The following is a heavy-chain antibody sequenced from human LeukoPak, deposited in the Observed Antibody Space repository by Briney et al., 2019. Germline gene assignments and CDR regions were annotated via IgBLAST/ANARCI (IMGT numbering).Heavy chain of an antibody. D-gene: IGHD1-7*01. CDR3: ARLAGTTDGNWFDP. CDR2: IYPGDSET. V-gene: IGHV5-51*01. CDR1: GYSFTHYY. J-gene: IGHJ5*02. Sequence: GESLKISCKGSGYSFTHYYIAWVRQMPGKGLEWMGIIYPGDSETRYSPSFQRQVTISADKSISTAYLQWSSLKASDTAIYYCARLAGTTDGNWFDPWGQGTLVTVSS.